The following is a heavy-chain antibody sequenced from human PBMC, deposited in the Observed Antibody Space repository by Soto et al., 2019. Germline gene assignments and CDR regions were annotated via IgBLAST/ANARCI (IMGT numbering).Heavy chain of an antibody. D-gene: IGHD2-2*01. V-gene: IGHV1-3*01. CDR2: INAGNGNT. CDR3: AAGYCISTSCSSIYYYGMDV. Sequence: ASVKVSCKASGYTFTNYAMHWVRQAPGQRLEWMGWINAGNGNTKYSEKFQDRVTITRDTSASTAYMELSSLTSEDTAVYYCAAGYCISTSCSSIYYYGMDVWGQGTTVTVS. CDR1: GYTFTNYA. J-gene: IGHJ6*02.